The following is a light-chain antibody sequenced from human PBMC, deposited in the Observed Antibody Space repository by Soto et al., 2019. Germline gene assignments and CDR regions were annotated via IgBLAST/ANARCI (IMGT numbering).Light chain of an antibody. CDR1: ESIRNE. CDR3: QQSFTTPWT. V-gene: IGKV1-39*01. Sequence: DIQMTQSPSSLSASLGDRVTITCRPSESIRNELNWFQQRPGKAPRLLIYDTFTLQSGVPSRFSGSVSGTEFSPTISSLQAGDSAIYYCQQSFTTPWTFGQGTKVDIK. CDR2: DTF. J-gene: IGKJ1*01.